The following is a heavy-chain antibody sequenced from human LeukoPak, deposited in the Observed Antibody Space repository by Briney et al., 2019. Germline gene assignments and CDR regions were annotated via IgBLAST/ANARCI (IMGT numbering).Heavy chain of an antibody. CDR2: IIPILGIA. V-gene: IGHV1-69*04. CDR3: ASRDRWAAAGTGNDY. Sequence: ASVKVSCKASGGTFSSYAISWVRQAPGQGLEWMGRIIPILGIANYAQKFQGRVTITADKSTSTAYMELSSLRSEDTAVYYCASRDRWAAAGTGNDYWGQGTLATVSS. J-gene: IGHJ4*02. CDR1: GGTFSSYA. D-gene: IGHD6-13*01.